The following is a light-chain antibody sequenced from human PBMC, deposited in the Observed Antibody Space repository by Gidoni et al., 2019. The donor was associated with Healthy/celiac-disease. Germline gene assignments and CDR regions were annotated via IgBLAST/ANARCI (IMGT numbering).Light chain of an antibody. CDR2: GAS. CDR3: QQYNNWLTWT. CDR1: QSVSSN. J-gene: IGKJ1*01. V-gene: IGKV3-15*01. Sequence: EIVMPQSPATLSVSPGERATLSCRASQSVSSNLAWYQQKPGQAPRLLIYGASTRATGIPARFSGSGSGKEFTLTISSLQSEDFAVYYCQQYNNWLTWTFGQGTKVEIK.